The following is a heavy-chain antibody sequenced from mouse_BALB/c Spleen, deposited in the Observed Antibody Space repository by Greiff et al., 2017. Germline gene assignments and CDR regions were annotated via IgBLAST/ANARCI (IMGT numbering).Heavy chain of an antibody. CDR1: GFNIKDTY. Sequence: VQLKESGAELVKPGASVKLSCTASGFNIKDTYMHWVKQRPEQGLEWIGRIDPANGNTKYDPKFQGKATITVNTSSNTAYLQLSSLTSEDTAVYYCASVYGNYVFYAMDYGGQGTSVTVSS. D-gene: IGHD2-10*02. J-gene: IGHJ4*01. V-gene: IGHV14-3*02. CDR3: ASVYGNYVFYAMDY. CDR2: IDPANGNT.